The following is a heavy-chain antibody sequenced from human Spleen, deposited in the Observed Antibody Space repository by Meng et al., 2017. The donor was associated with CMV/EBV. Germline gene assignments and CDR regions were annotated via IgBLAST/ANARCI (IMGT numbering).Heavy chain of an antibody. V-gene: IGHV1-18*01. CDR1: GYNIRSYG. Sequence: ASVKVSCKASGYNIRSYGISWVRQAPGEGLEWMGWITTYNGDTDYAQKFQGRVTMTTDTSTSTAYMDLRSLRSDDTAVYYCARDCRYHWNPYDSLDIWGQGTMVTVSS. J-gene: IGHJ3*02. CDR2: ITTYNGDT. CDR3: ARDCRYHWNPYDSLDI. D-gene: IGHD1-20*01.